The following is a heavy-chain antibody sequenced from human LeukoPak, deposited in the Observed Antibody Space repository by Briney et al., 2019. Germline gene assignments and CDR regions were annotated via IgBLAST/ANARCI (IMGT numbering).Heavy chain of an antibody. V-gene: IGHV1-24*01. CDR1: GYTLTELS. Sequence: VASVKVSCKVSGYTLTELSMHWVRQAPGKGLEWMGGFDPEDGETIYAQKFQGRVTMTEDTSTSTAYMELRSLRSDDTAVYYCAMCSYQANYYYMDVWGKGTTVTVSS. D-gene: IGHD2-2*01. CDR2: FDPEDGET. CDR3: AMCSYQANYYYMDV. J-gene: IGHJ6*03.